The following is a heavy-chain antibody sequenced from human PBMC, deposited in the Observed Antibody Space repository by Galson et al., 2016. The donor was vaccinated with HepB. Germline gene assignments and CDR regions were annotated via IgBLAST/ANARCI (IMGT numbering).Heavy chain of an antibody. J-gene: IGHJ4*02. V-gene: IGHV4-59*06. CDR3: AGYEVASFDY. D-gene: IGHD3-16*01. CDR1: GGSIRNYY. Sequence: SETLSLTCTVSGGSIRNYYWSWIRQPPGKGLEFIGYINYSGGTYYNPSLQSRLTISLDTSKNHFSLKLDSVTAADTAVYYCAGYEVASFDYWGQGTLVTVSS. CDR2: INYSGGT.